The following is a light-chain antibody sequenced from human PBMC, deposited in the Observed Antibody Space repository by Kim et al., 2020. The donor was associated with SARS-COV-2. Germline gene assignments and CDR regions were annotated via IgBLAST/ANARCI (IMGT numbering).Light chain of an antibody. CDR2: GAS. Sequence: SSNYLAWYQQKPGQAPRLLIYGASSRATGIPDRFSGSGSGTDFTLTITRLEPEDFAVYYCQQYSRSPATFGQGTKVDIK. V-gene: IGKV3-20*01. J-gene: IGKJ1*01. CDR3: QQYSRSPAT. CDR1: SSNY.